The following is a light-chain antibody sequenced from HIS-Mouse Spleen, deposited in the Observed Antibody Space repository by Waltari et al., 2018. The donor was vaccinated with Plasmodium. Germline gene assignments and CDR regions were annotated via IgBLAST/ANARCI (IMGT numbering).Light chain of an antibody. CDR2: QDS. J-gene: IGLJ2*01. Sequence: SYELTHPPSVSVSPGPTASITCSGDKSGDKYACWYQQKPGRSPVLVIYQDSKRPSVIPERFSGSNAGNTATLTISGTQAMDEADYYCQAWDSSTVVFGGGTKLTVL. CDR3: QAWDSSTVV. CDR1: KSGDKY. V-gene: IGLV3-1*01.